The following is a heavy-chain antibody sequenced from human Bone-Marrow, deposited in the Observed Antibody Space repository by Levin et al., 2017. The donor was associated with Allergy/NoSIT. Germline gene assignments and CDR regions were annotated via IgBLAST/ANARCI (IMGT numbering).Heavy chain of an antibody. J-gene: IGHJ3*02. D-gene: IGHD4-17*01. V-gene: IGHV1-18*01. CDR3: ARDPPSYGAGGDDAFDI. CDR2: ISAYNGNT. Sequence: GESLKISCKASGYTFTSYGISWVRQAPGQGLEWMGWISAYNGNTNYAQKLQGRVTMTTDTSTSTAYMELRSLRSDDTAVYYCARDPPSYGAGGDDAFDIWGQGTMVTVSS. CDR1: GYTFTSYG.